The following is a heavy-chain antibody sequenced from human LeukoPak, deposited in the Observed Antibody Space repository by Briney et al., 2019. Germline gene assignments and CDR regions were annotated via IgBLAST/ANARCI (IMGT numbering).Heavy chain of an antibody. CDR2: ISTSSSNT. J-gene: IGHJ4*02. CDR3: ASTSWYRFDY. V-gene: IGHV3-48*04. D-gene: IGHD6-13*01. CDR1: GFTFSSYA. Sequence: GGSLRLSCAASGFTFSSYAMNWVRQAPGKGLEWVSYISTSSSNTNYADSVKGRFTISRDNAKNSLYLQMNSLRAEDTAVYYCASTSWYRFDYWGQGTLVTVSP.